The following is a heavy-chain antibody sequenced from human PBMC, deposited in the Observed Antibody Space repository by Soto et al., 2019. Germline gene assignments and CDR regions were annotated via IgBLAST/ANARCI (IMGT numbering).Heavy chain of an antibody. CDR3: ERRIVATETFDY. V-gene: IGHV4-59*08. Sequence: SETMSLTWTVAGGYMVSYGWSWIRQPPGRGLEWIGFIYYAGSTKYNPSLNSRVTISVDTSKNQFSLTVTSVTAADTAVYYCERRIVATETFDYWGQGTLVTSPQ. D-gene: IGHD5-12*01. CDR2: IYYAGST. J-gene: IGHJ4*02. CDR1: GGYMVSYG.